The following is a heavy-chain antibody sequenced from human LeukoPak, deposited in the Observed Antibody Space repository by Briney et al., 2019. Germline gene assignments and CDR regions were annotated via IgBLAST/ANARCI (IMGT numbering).Heavy chain of an antibody. CDR3: VRAARFVGCYDY. Sequence: PSETLSLTCTVSGGSISSYYWSWIRQPPGKGLEWIGYIYYSGSTNYNPSLKSRVTISVDTSKNQFSLKLSSVTAADTAVYYCVRAARFVGCYDYWGQGTLVTVSS. J-gene: IGHJ4*02. CDR2: IYYSGST. CDR1: GGSISSYY. V-gene: IGHV4-59*01. D-gene: IGHD3-16*01.